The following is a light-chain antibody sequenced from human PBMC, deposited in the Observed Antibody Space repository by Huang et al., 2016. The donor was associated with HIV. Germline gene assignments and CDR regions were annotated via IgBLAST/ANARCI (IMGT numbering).Light chain of an antibody. CDR3: QQRFNWPPIT. J-gene: IGKJ5*01. Sequence: EIVLTQSPATLSLSPGERATLTCRASQSVRSYLAWYQQKPGQAPRLLIYDASNRATGIPARFSGGGSATDVTLTISSLEPEDFAVYYCQQRFNWPPITFGQGTRLEIK. CDR1: QSVRSY. V-gene: IGKV3-11*01. CDR2: DAS.